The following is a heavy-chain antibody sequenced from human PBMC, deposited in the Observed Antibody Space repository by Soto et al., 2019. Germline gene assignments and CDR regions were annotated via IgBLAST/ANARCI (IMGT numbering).Heavy chain of an antibody. CDR3: ARGGSGSYYIGFDY. V-gene: IGHV4-30-2*01. CDR1: GGSISSGGYS. Sequence: PSETLSLTCGVSGGSISSGGYSWSWIRQPPGKGLEWIGYIYHSGSTYYNPSLKSRVTISVDRSKNQLSLKLSSVTAADTAVYYCARGGSGSYYIGFDYWGQGTLVTVYS. J-gene: IGHJ4*02. D-gene: IGHD3-10*01. CDR2: IYHSGST.